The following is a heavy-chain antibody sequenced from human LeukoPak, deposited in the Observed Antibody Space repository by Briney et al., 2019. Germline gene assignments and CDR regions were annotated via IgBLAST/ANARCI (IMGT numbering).Heavy chain of an antibody. V-gene: IGHV3-23*01. CDR2: ISGSGGYT. CDR1: GFTFRSYA. Sequence: GGSLRLSCAASGFTFRSYAMSWVRQAPGKGLEWVTTISGSGGYTLYADSVKGRFTISRDNSKNTLYLQMNSLRAEDTAVYYCAKEALGYFDYWGQGTLVTVSS. CDR3: AKEALGYFDY. J-gene: IGHJ4*02. D-gene: IGHD7-27*01.